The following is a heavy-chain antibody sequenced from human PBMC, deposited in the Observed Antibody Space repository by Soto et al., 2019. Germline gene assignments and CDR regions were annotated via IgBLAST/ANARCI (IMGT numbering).Heavy chain of an antibody. CDR3: ARRFQKWGTYYYSRMDV. CDR1: GGSFSGYY. Sequence: PSETLSLTCAVYGGSFSGYYWSWIRQPPGKGLAWIGEINHSGSTNYNPSLKSRVTISVDTSKNQFYLKLSSVTAADTAVYYCARRFQKWGTYYYSRMDVWGQGTTVSVSS. D-gene: IGHD3-16*01. J-gene: IGHJ6*02. V-gene: IGHV4-34*01. CDR2: INHSGST.